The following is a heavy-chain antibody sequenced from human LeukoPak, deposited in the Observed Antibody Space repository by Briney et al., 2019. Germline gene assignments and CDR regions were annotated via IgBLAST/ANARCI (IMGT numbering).Heavy chain of an antibody. CDR3: ARAYNYYDSSGYQYYFDY. CDR2: INPNSGGT. CDR1: GGTFSSYA. J-gene: IGHJ4*02. Sequence: ASVKVSCKASGGTFSSYAISRVRQAPGQGLEWMGWINPNSGGTNYAQKFQGWVTMTRDTSISTAYMELSRLRSDDTAVYYCARAYNYYDSSGYQYYFDYWGQGTLVTVSS. D-gene: IGHD3-22*01. V-gene: IGHV1-2*04.